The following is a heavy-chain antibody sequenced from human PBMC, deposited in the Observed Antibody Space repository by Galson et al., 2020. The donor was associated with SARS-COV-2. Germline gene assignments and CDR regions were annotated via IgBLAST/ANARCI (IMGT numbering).Heavy chain of an antibody. J-gene: IGHJ5*02. CDR3: ARIGGDSNWFDP. D-gene: IGHD2-21*02. CDR1: GDSINSVSYY. V-gene: IGHV4-39*01. Sequence: SETLSLTCTVSGDSINSVSYYWGWVRQSPGKGRQWIGRIYFTGTTSYNPSLKSQVTISIDKSKNQFSLKVNSVIAADTGVYYCARIGGDSNWFDPWGQGILVTVSS. CDR2: IYFTGTT.